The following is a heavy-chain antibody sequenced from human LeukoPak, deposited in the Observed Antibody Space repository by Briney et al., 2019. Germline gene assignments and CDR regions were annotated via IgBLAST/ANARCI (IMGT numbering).Heavy chain of an antibody. CDR1: GGSFIGNY. CDR2: INHSGNT. D-gene: IGHD1-26*01. CDR3: ARKAVGDTSNYFDF. V-gene: IGHV4-34*01. J-gene: IGHJ4*02. Sequence: SETQSLTCAVYGGSFIGNYWTWIRQPPGKGLEWIGEINHSGNTNYNPSLKSRVTISVDTPKNQISLKLSSVTAADTAVYYCARKAVGDTSNYFDFWGQGILVTVSS.